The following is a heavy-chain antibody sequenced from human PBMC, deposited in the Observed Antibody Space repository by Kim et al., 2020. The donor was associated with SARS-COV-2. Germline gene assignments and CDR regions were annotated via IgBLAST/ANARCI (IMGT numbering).Heavy chain of an antibody. Sequence: GGSLRLSCAASGFTFSTYALSWVRQAPGKGLEWVSSISYNGDTTYYADSVKGRFTISRDNSKNTLYLQVNSLRVEDTAVYFCAKGRAGSYYNSLDYWGQGTGHRLL. D-gene: IGHD3-10*01. CDR1: GFTFSTYA. CDR3: AKGRAGSYYNSLDY. V-gene: IGHV3-23*01. CDR2: ISYNGDTT. J-gene: IGHJ4*02.